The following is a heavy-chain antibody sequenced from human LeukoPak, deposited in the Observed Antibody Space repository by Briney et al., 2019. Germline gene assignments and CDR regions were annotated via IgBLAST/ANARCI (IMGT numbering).Heavy chain of an antibody. V-gene: IGHV1-18*01. CDR3: ARDMYNWNDVLNWFDP. D-gene: IGHD1-20*01. J-gene: IGHJ5*02. CDR1: GYTFTSYG. Sequence: ASVKVSCKASGYTFTSYGISWVRQAPGQGLEWMGWISAYNGNTNYAQKRQGRVTMTTDTSTSTAYMELRSLRSDDTAVYYCARDMYNWNDVLNWFDPWGQGTLVTVSS. CDR2: ISAYNGNT.